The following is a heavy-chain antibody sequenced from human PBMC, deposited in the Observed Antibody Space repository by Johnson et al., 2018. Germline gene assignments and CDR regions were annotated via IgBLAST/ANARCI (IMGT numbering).Heavy chain of an antibody. CDR2: ISWNSGSI. D-gene: IGHD1-26*01. CDR3: AKDTRGAYYYGMDV. Sequence: VQLVQSGGGLVQPGRSLRLSCAASGFTFDDYAMHWVRQAPGKGLEWVSGISWNSGSIGYADSVTGRFTISRDNAKNSLYLQMNSLRAEDTALYYCAKDTRGAYYYGMDVWGQGTTVTVAS. V-gene: IGHV3-9*01. J-gene: IGHJ6*02. CDR1: GFTFDDYA.